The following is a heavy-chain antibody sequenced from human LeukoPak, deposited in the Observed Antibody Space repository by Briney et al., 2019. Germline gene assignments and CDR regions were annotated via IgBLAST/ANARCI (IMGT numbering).Heavy chain of an antibody. CDR2: INPQSGGT. CDR1: GYNYRDYY. Sequence: ASVKVSCKASGYNYRDYYIHWVRHAPGQGLEWVGWINPQSGGTRYAPRFQGRVTMSSDTSINTAYVELRGLTSDDTAVFYCARVYRLYERTYPAGYDIWGQGTGVTVSS. D-gene: IGHD6-25*01. V-gene: IGHV1-2*02. J-gene: IGHJ3*02. CDR3: ARVYRLYERTYPAGYDI.